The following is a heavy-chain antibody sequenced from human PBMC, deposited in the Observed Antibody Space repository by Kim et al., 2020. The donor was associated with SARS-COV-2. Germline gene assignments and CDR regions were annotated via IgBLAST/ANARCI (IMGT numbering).Heavy chain of an antibody. CDR3: ARAVTGRIDAFDL. V-gene: IGHV3-7*04. J-gene: IGHJ3*01. Sequence: YYVDSMKGRFTIYRDNAHNSLYLPVTSLRTDDTAMYYCARAVTGRIDAFDLWGQGTMVSVSS. D-gene: IGHD6-19*01.